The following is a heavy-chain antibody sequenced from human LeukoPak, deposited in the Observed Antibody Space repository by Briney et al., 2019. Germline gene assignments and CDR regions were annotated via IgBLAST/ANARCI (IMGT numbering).Heavy chain of an antibody. J-gene: IGHJ3*02. CDR3: VRHLSAGRPAFDI. D-gene: IGHD2-15*01. CDR2: IYYSGST. CDR1: GGSINSYY. V-gene: IGHV4-59*08. Sequence: SETLSLTCTVSGGSINSYYRSWIRQPPGKGLEWIGYIYYSGSTNYNPSLKSRVTISVGTSNNKFSLKLTSLTAADTAVYYCVRHLSAGRPAFDIWGQGTMVTVSS.